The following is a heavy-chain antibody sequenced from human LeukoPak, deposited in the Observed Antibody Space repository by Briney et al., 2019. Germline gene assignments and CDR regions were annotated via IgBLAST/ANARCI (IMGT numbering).Heavy chain of an antibody. D-gene: IGHD3-3*01. V-gene: IGHV3-30*04. J-gene: IGHJ4*02. CDR2: ISSDGSYK. CDR3: ARAGRAHDFWSGYYRGLDY. Sequence: GRTLRLSCAASGFIFENYAMHWVRQAPGKGLEWVAVISSDGSYKYHADSVKGRFTISRDNSKNTLYLQMSSLRPEDTAVYYCARAGRAHDFWSGYYRGLDYWGQGTLVTISS. CDR1: GFIFENYA.